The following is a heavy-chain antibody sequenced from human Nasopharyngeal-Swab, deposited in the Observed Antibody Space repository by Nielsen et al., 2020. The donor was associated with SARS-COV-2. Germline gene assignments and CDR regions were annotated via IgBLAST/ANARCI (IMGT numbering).Heavy chain of an antibody. CDR2: ISSSSSYI. J-gene: IGHJ4*02. V-gene: IGHV3-11*06. CDR1: GFTFSDYY. Sequence: GESLKISCAASGFTFSDYYMSWIRQAPGKGLEWVSSISSSSSYIYYADSVKGRFTISRDNAKNSLYLQMNSLRAEDTAVYYCARDLIPGFGDYSFLWGQGTLVTVSS. CDR3: ARDLIPGFGDYSFL. D-gene: IGHD4-11*01.